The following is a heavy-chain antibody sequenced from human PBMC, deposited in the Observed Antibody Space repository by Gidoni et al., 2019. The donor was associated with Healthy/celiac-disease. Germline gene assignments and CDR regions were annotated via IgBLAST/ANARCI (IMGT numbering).Heavy chain of an antibody. V-gene: IGHV3-30*18. J-gene: IGHJ4*02. CDR3: AKDASRYSSGWLGY. CDR1: GFTFSSYG. CDR2: ISYDGSNK. D-gene: IGHD6-19*01. Sequence: QVQLVESGGGVVQPGRSLRLSCAASGFTFSSYGMHWVRQAPGKGLEWVAVISYDGSNKYYADSVKGRFTISRDNSKNTLYLQMNSLRAEDTAVYYCAKDASRYSSGWLGYWGQGTLVTVSS.